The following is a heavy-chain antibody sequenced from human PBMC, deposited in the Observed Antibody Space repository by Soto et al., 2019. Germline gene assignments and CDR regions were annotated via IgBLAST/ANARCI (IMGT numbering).Heavy chain of an antibody. CDR2: IYYGGST. V-gene: IGHV4-59*08. Sequence: QVQLQESGPGLVKPSETLSLTCTVSGDSISTYYWTWIRQSPGKGLEWIAFIYYGGSTNYNPALKSRVTSSVDTSKNQSSLKLNSVTAADTAVYYCARPVRDWGSLDYWGQGTLVTVSS. CDR1: GDSISTYY. D-gene: IGHD7-27*01. CDR3: ARPVRDWGSLDY. J-gene: IGHJ4*02.